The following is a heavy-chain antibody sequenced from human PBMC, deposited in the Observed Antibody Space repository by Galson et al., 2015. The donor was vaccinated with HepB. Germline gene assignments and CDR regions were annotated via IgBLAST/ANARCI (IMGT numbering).Heavy chain of an antibody. J-gene: IGHJ4*02. CDR3: AREADYYDSSGYYDY. V-gene: IGHV3-53*01. CDR1: GFTVSSNY. CDR2: IYSGGST. Sequence: SLRLSCAASGFTVSSNYMSWVRQAPGKGLEWVSVIYSGGSTYYADSVKGRFTISRDNSKNTLYLQMNSLRAEDTAVYYCAREADYYDSSGYYDYWGQGTLVTVSS. D-gene: IGHD3-22*01.